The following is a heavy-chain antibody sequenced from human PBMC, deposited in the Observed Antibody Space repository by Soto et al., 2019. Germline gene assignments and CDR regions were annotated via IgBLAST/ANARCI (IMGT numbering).Heavy chain of an antibody. Sequence: SETLSLTCAVYGGSFSGYYWSWIRQPPGKGLEWIGEINHSGSTNYNPSLKSRVTISVDTSRNQFSLKLSSVTAADTAVYYCASIKGFAGTNPSDYWGQGTLVTVSS. CDR3: ASIKGFAGTNPSDY. J-gene: IGHJ4*02. CDR2: INHSGST. V-gene: IGHV4-34*01. CDR1: GGSFSGYY. D-gene: IGHD1-7*01.